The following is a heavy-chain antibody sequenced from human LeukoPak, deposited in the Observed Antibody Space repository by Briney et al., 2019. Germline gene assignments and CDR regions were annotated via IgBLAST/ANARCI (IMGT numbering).Heavy chain of an antibody. V-gene: IGHV3-9*03. CDR1: GFTFDDYA. CDR3: AKAGYSYGPYSYYFDY. Sequence: GGSLRLSCAASGFTFDDYAMHWVRQAPGKGLEWVSGISWNSGSIGYADSVKGRFTISRDNAKNSLYLQMNSLRAEDMALYYCAKAGYSYGPYSYYFDYWGQGTLVTASS. CDR2: ISWNSGSI. D-gene: IGHD5-18*01. J-gene: IGHJ4*02.